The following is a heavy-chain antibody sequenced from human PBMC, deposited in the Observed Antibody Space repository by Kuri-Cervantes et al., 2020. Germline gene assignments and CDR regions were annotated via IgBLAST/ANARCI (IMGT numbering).Heavy chain of an antibody. CDR3: ARVWGEYDFWSGYYEDYYYYMDV. CDR2: INCSGTTI. CDR1: GFSFSDHY. J-gene: IGHJ6*03. D-gene: IGHD3-3*01. Sequence: GESLKISCAASGFSFSDHYLYWIRQAPGKGLAWISEINCSGTTILYADSVKGRFTISRDNARNSLYLQMNSLRAEDTAVYYCARVWGEYDFWSGYYEDYYYYMDVWGKGTTVTVSS. V-gene: IGHV3-11*04.